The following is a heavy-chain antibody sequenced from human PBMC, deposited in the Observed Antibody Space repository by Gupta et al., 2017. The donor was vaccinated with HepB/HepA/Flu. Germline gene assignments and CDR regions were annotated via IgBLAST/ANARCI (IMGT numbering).Heavy chain of an antibody. CDR1: GFTFSSYA. Sequence: EVQLLESGGGLVQPGGSLRLSCAASGFTFSSYAMSWVRQAPGKGLEWVSAISGSGGSTYYADSVKGRFTISRDNSKNTLYLQMNSLRAEDTAVYYCAKEEAYGDYFLYGQVYWGQGTLVTVSS. CDR3: AKEEAYGDYFLYGQVY. J-gene: IGHJ4*02. CDR2: ISGSGGST. D-gene: IGHD4-17*01. V-gene: IGHV3-23*01.